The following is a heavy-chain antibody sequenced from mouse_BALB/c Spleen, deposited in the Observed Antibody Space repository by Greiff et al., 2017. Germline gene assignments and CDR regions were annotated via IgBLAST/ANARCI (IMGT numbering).Heavy chain of an antibody. J-gene: IGHJ2*01. CDR3: ARGHYGAGY. D-gene: IGHD1-1*02. CDR1: GYTFTSYW. CDR2: IFPGTGTT. V-gene: IGHV1S132*01. Sequence: QVQLKQSGAELVKPGASVKLSCKTSGYTFTSYWIQWVKQRPGQGLGWIGEIFPGTGTTYYNEKFKGKATLTIDTSSSTAYMQLSSLTSEDSAVYFCARGHYGAGYWGQGTTLTVSS.